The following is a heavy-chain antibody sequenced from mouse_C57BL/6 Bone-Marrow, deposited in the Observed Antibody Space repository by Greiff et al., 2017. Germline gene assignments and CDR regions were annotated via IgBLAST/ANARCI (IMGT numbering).Heavy chain of an antibody. V-gene: IGHV2-4*01. D-gene: IGHD4-1*01. J-gene: IGHJ4*01. CDR2: IWSGGST. Sequence: VKLVESGPGLVQPSQSLSITCTVSGFSLTSYGVHWVRQPPGKGLEWLGVIWSGGSTDYNAAFISRLSISKDNSKSQVFFKMNSLQADDTAIYYCAKPLTGTGDYAMDYWGQGTSVTVSS. CDR1: GFSLTSYG. CDR3: AKPLTGTGDYAMDY.